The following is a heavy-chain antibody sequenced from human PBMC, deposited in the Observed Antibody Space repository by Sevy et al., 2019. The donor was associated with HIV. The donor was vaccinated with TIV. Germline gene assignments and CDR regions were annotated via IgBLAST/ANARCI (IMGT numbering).Heavy chain of an antibody. CDR2: INQSGST. J-gene: IGHJ6*02. CDR3: ASNGVATITGYYGMDV. Sequence: SETLSLTCAVYGGSFSGYYWSWIRQPPGKGLEWIGEINQSGSTNYNPSLKSRVTISVDTSKNQFSLKLSSVTAADTAVYYCASNGVATITGYYGMDVWVQGTTVTVSS. CDR1: GGSFSGYY. V-gene: IGHV4-34*01. D-gene: IGHD5-12*01.